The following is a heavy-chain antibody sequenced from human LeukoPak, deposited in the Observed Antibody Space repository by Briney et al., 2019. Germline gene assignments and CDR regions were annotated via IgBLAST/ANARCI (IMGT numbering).Heavy chain of an antibody. CDR1: GYTFTSYY. V-gene: IGHV1-46*01. D-gene: IGHD3-22*01. Sequence: ASVKVSCKASGYTFTSYYMHWVRQAPGQGLEWMGIINPSGGSTSYAQKFQGRVTMTRDMSTSTVYMELGSLRSEDTAVYYCARGSYDSSGYYNTEYFQHWGQGTLVTVSS. CDR3: ARGSYDSSGYYNTEYFQH. J-gene: IGHJ1*01. CDR2: INPSGGST.